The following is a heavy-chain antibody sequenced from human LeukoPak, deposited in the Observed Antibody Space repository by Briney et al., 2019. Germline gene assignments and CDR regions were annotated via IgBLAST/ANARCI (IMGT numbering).Heavy chain of an antibody. V-gene: IGHV3-53*01. D-gene: IGHD6-13*01. Sequence: GGSLRLSCAASGFTVSSNYMSWVRQAPGKGLEWVAVVYGSGRTYSADSVRGRFIISRDYSKDMLYLQMNGLRAEDTAVYYCARRDRYSSSWSFDYWGQGTLVTVSS. J-gene: IGHJ4*02. CDR2: VYGSGRT. CDR3: ARRDRYSSSWSFDY. CDR1: GFTVSSNY.